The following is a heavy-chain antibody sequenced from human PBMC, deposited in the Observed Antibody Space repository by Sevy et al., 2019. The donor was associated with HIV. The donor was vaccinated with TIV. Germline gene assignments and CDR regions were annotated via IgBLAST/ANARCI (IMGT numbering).Heavy chain of an antibody. D-gene: IGHD6-19*01. CDR1: AFTFSSYG. Sequence: GGSLRLSCAASAFTFSSYGMHWVRQAPGKGLEWVAVIWYDGSNKYYADSVKGRFTISRDNSKNTLYLQMNSLRAEDTAVYYCARGVAVAGTRGDAFDIWGQGTMVTVSS. V-gene: IGHV3-33*01. CDR2: IWYDGSNK. J-gene: IGHJ3*02. CDR3: ARGVAVAGTRGDAFDI.